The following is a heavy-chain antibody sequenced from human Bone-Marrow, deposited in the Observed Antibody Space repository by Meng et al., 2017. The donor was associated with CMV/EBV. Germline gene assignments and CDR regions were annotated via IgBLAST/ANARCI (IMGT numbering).Heavy chain of an antibody. J-gene: IGHJ6*02. D-gene: IGHD1-26*01. CDR2: ISSSSSYI. CDR3: ARDKVVGATRGMDV. CDR1: GFTFSSYS. Sequence: GGSLRLSCAASGFTFSSYSMNWVRQAPGKGLEWVSSISSSSSYIYYADSVKGRFTISRDNAKNSLYLQMNSLRAEDTAVYYCARDKVVGATRGMDVWGQGTTVTGSS. V-gene: IGHV3-21*01.